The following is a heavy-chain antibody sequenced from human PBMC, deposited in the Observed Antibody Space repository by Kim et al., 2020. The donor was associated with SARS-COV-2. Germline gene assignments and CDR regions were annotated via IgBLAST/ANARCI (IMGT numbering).Heavy chain of an antibody. J-gene: IGHJ4*02. V-gene: IGHV3-48*02. Sequence: VKGRFTISRDNAKNSLYLQMNSLRDEDTAVYYCARDSVVSGIVVVTASDYWGQGTLVTVSS. CDR3: ARDSVVSGIVVVTASDY. D-gene: IGHD2-21*02.